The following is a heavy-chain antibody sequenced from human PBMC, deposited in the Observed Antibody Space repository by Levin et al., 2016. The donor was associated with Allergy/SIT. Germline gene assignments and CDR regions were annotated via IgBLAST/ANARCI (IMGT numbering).Heavy chain of an antibody. J-gene: IGHJ6*02. CDR3: AREQSYYYGMDV. CDR2: IYYSGST. Sequence: PGKGLEWIGYIYYSGSTYYNLSLKSRVTISVDTSKNQFSLKLSSVTAADTAVYYCAREQSYYYGMDVWGQGTTVTVSS. V-gene: IGHV4-31*02.